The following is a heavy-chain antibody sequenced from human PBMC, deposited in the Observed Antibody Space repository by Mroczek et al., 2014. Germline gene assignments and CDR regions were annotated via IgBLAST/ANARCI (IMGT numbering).Heavy chain of an antibody. J-gene: IGHJ4*02. V-gene: IGHV3-33*01. CDR2: IWYDGSI. CDR3: ARGVKDYDFWSGYYY. Sequence: QVQLVESGGGVVQPGRSPRLSCAASGFTFSSYGMHWVRQAPGKGLEWVAVIWYDGSINTMQTPXRADSPSPETNSKNTLYLQMNSLRAEDTAVYYCARGVKDYDFWSGYYYWGQGTLVTVSS. CDR1: GFTFSSYG. D-gene: IGHD3-3*01.